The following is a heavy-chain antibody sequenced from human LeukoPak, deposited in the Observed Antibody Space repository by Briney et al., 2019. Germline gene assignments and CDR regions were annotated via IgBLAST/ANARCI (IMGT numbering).Heavy chain of an antibody. D-gene: IGHD3-3*02. V-gene: IGHV3-15*01. CDR3: CTHRTSISFGL. CDR2: IISKAGGKTT. J-gene: IGHJ4*02. Sequence: PGGSLRLSCAASGFTFSDAWMSWVRQAPGKGLEWVGCIISKAGGKTTDYAALVKGRFINSRDDSRNTGYLQMKSLKTEDTAVYYCCTHRTSISFGLWGQGTLVTVSS. CDR1: GFTFSDAW.